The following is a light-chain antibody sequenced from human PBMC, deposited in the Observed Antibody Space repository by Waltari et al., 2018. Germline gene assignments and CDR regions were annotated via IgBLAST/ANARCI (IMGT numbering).Light chain of an antibody. CDR1: ALSKQY. V-gene: IGLV3-25*03. Sequence: SFELTQPPSLSVSPGQTARITCSGDALSKQYAHWHQQRPGLAPVLVRYKDSERPPGIPERFSGSSSGTTVTLTISGVQAEDEADYYCQSADSSGSVVFGGGTKLTVL. CDR3: QSADSSGSVV. CDR2: KDS. J-gene: IGLJ2*01.